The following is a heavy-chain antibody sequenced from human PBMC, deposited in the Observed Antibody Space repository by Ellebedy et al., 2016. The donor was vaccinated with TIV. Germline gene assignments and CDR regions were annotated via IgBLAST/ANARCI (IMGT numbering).Heavy chain of an antibody. CDR2: VGSRNDYT. CDR1: GFTFSSYA. V-gene: IGHV3-23*01. D-gene: IGHD5-18*01. Sequence: GESLKISCAASGFTFSSYAIAWVRQAPGKGLEWVAAVGSRNDYTYNADSVRFTISRDNFKNTVDLRLSSLRVEDTAVYYCAKAVGRELGYSYGYGFDIWGQGTMVTVSS. J-gene: IGHJ3*02. CDR3: AKAVGRELGYSYGYGFDI.